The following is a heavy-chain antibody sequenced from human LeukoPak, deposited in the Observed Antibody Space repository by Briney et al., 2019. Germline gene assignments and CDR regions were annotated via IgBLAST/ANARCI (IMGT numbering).Heavy chain of an antibody. CDR1: GFTFSSYE. CDR2: IYSGGST. J-gene: IGHJ4*02. CDR3: ARGATTVTTGFDY. D-gene: IGHD4-17*01. V-gene: IGHV3-66*02. Sequence: GSLRLSCAASGFTFSSYEMNWVRQAPGKGLEWVSVIYSGGSTYYADSVKGRFTISRDNSKNTLYLQMNSLRAEDTAVYYCARGATTVTTGFDYWGQGTLVTVSS.